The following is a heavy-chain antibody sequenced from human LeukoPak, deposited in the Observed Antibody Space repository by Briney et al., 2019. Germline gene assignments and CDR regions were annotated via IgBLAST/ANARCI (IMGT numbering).Heavy chain of an antibody. V-gene: IGHV3-23*01. CDR3: AKSHAARSDDY. Sequence: PGGSLRLSCAASGFTFSSYATSWVRQAPGKGLEWVSGISASGGTTYYADSVKGRFTVSRDNSKNTLYLQMNSLRAEDTAIYYCAKSHAARSDDYWGQGTLLTVSS. D-gene: IGHD6-6*01. CDR1: GFTFSSYA. J-gene: IGHJ4*02. CDR2: ISASGGTT.